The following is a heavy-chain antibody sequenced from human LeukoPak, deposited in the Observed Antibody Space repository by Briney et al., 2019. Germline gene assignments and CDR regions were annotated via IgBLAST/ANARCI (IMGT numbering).Heavy chain of an antibody. CDR3: ARGAPMIVVVTLDYYGMDV. V-gene: IGHV1-2*02. D-gene: IGHD3-22*01. CDR2: INPNSGGT. Sequence: ASVKVSCKASGYTFTSYYMHWVRQAPGQGLEWMGWINPNSGGTNYAQKFQGRVTMTRDTSISTAYMELSRLRSDDTAVYYCARGAPMIVVVTLDYYGMDVWGQGTTVTVSS. J-gene: IGHJ6*02. CDR1: GYTFTSYY.